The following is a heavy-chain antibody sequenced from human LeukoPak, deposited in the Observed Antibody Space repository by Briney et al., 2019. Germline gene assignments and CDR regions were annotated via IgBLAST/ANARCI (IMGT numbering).Heavy chain of an antibody. D-gene: IGHD4-17*01. CDR2: INPSGGRT. J-gene: IGHJ4*02. Sequence: ASVKVSCKASGYTFTSYYMHWVRQAPGQGLEWMGIINPSGGRTSYAQKFQGRVTMTRDTSTSTVYMELSSLRSDDTAVYYCARGGTVLRPNSPYDYWGQGTLVTVSS. V-gene: IGHV1-46*01. CDR3: ARGGTVLRPNSPYDY. CDR1: GYTFTSYY.